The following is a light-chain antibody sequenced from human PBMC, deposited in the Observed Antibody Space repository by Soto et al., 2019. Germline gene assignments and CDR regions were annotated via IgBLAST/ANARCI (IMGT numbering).Light chain of an antibody. CDR3: QQYNSWLWT. CDR2: GAS. V-gene: IGKV3D-15*01. J-gene: IGKJ1*01. Sequence: EIVLPQSPATLSLSPGESATLSCRASQSVSSYLAWYQQKPGQAPRLLIYGASTRATGIPDRFSGSGSGTEFTLIISSLQSEDSAVYYCQQYNSWLWTVGQGTKVDIK. CDR1: QSVSSY.